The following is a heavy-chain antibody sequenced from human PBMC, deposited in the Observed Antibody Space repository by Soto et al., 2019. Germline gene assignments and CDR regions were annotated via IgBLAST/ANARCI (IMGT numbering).Heavy chain of an antibody. CDR1: GGSLSGATYS. CDR2: IFPSGTT. CDR3: ARSSEFDY. D-gene: IGHD6-6*01. J-gene: IGHJ4*02. V-gene: IGHV4-30-2*01. Sequence: SETLSLTCGVSGGSLSGATYSWNWIRQPPGKGLEWIGYIFPSGTTYYNPSLKSRVTISIDVSKNQFSLSLRSFTAADTAVYYCARSSEFDYWSQGTLVTVSS.